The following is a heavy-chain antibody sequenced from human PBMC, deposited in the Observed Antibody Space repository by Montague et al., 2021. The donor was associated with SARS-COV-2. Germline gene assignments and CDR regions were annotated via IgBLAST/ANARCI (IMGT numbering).Heavy chain of an antibody. V-gene: IGHV4-34*01. J-gene: IGHJ4*02. Sequence: SETLSLTCVVYDGSFSDYYRNWIRQPPGKGLEWIGEINHSGSTNYNPSLKSRATISVDTSKNQYSLRLSSVTAADTAVYFCARVGSGYLGYDSYWGQGTLVTVSS. D-gene: IGHD5-12*01. CDR2: INHSGST. CDR1: DGSFSDYY. CDR3: ARVGSGYLGYDSY.